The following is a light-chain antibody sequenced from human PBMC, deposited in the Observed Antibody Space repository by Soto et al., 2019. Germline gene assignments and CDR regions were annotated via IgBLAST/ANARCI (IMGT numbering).Light chain of an antibody. CDR1: QNIDNY. J-gene: IGKJ1*01. V-gene: IGKV1-39*01. CDR3: QQGYSNRWT. Sequence: DIHLTQSPSSLSASVGDRVTITCRAGQNIDNYLNWYQQKPGKAPNLLIYTASSLRSGVPSRFSGSGSGTDFTLTITSLRSEDFATYYCQQGYSNRWTFGQGTKVDIK. CDR2: TAS.